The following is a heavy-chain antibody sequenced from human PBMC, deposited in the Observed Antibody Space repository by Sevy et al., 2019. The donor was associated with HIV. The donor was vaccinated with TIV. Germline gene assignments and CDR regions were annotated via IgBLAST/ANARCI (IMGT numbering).Heavy chain of an antibody. V-gene: IGHV3-15*01. CDR2: IKSKTEGATR. CDR3: TAGVGASDFDY. CDR1: GFTFTTSA. J-gene: IGHJ4*02. Sequence: GGSLRLSCAGSGFTFTTSAMSWVRQAPGKGLEWVGRIKSKTEGATRDFAAPVKGRLLISRDDSRNTVYLQMNSLKTEDTAVYYCTAGVGASDFDYWGQGTLVTVSS. D-gene: IGHD1-26*01.